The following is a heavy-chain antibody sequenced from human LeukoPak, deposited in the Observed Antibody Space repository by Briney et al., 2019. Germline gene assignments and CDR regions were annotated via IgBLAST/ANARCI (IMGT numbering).Heavy chain of an antibody. V-gene: IGHV4-30-4*01. D-gene: IGHD3-3*01. CDR3: AREGITIFGQNYYYGVDV. CDR1: GDSVNSADYY. Sequence: SETLSLTCTVSGDSVNSADYYWSWIRQSPGKGLEWIGNIYYRGTTDYKPSLKSRITISLDTSRNQFFLRVRSVTAADTAVYYCAREGITIFGQNYYYGVDVWGQGTTVIVSS. J-gene: IGHJ6*02. CDR2: IYYRGTT.